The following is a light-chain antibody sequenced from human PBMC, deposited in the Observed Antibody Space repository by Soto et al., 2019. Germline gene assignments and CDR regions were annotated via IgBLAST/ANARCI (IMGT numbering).Light chain of an antibody. CDR3: QQYYDYSWT. CDR1: QNIGDW. J-gene: IGKJ1*01. V-gene: IGKV1-5*03. Sequence: DVQMTQSPSTLSASVGDRVTITCRASQNIGDWLAWFQQKPGRAPKLLIYKASNLESGLPSTFSGSASGTEFTLTISSLQPADFATYYCQQYYDYSWTFGQGTKVDIK. CDR2: KAS.